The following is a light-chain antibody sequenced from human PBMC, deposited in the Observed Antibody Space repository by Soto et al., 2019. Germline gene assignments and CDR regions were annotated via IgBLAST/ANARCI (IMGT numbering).Light chain of an antibody. V-gene: IGKV3D-15*01. CDR1: QSVSSY. Sequence: EIVLTQSPGTLSLSPGERATLSCRASQSVSSYLAWYQQKPGQAPRLLIYDASNRATGIPARFSGSGSGTEFTLTISSLQSEDFALYYCQQYDHWPPATFGQGTKV. CDR2: DAS. CDR3: QQYDHWPPAT. J-gene: IGKJ1*01.